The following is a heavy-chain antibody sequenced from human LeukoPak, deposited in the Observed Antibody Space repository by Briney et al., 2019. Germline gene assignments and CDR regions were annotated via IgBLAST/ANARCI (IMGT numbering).Heavy chain of an antibody. CDR3: TKNYGDYVSDY. D-gene: IGHD4-17*01. Sequence: PSETLSLTCAVSGGSINNSNWWSWVRQPPGKGLEWIGEIYHSGVANYNPSLESRVTISVDKSKNQFSLKLSSVTAADTAIYYCTKNYGDYVSDYWGQGTLVTVSS. CDR2: IYHSGVA. J-gene: IGHJ4*02. V-gene: IGHV4-4*02. CDR1: GGSINNSNW.